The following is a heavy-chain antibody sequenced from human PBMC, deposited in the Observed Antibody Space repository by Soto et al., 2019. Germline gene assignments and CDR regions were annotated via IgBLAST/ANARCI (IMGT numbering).Heavy chain of an antibody. V-gene: IGHV4-30-4*01. CDR2: IYYSGST. J-gene: IGHJ3*02. D-gene: IGHD2-15*01. CDR1: CGSISSADYY. CDR3: ARAATGWGNAFDI. Sequence: PSETVSLTCIVSCGSISSADYYCSWIRQPPGKGLEWSGYIYYSGSTYYNPSLKSRVTISVDTSKNQFSLKLSSVTAADTAVYYCARAATGWGNAFDIWGQGTMVNVSS.